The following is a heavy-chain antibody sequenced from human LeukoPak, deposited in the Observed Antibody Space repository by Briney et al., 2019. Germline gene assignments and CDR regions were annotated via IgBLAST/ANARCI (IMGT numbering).Heavy chain of an antibody. J-gene: IGHJ5*02. CDR3: ARDPSIAVALNWFDP. Sequence: SVKVSFRASAGTFSSYAISWVRQAPGQGVEWMGRIIPIFGIANYARKFQCRVTITADKSTSTAYMELSSLRSEDTAVYYCARDPSIAVALNWFDPWGQGTLVTVSS. CDR2: IIPIFGIA. D-gene: IGHD6-19*01. V-gene: IGHV1-69*04. CDR1: AGTFSSYA.